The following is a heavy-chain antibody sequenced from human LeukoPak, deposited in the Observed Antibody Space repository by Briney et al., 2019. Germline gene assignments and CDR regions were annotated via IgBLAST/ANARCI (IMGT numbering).Heavy chain of an antibody. Sequence: GGSLRLSCAASGFSFSGHWMHWARQLPGKGLVWVSRISPTGSTTSYADSVKGRFTVSRDNAKNTLYLQVNNLRAEDTAVYYCARGPNSNWSGLDFWGQGTLLTVSS. D-gene: IGHD6-6*01. CDR3: ARGPNSNWSGLDF. CDR2: ISPTGSTT. CDR1: GFSFSGHW. V-gene: IGHV3-74*01. J-gene: IGHJ4*02.